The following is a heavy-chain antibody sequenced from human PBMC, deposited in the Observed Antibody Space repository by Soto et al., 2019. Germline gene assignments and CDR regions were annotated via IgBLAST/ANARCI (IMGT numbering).Heavy chain of an antibody. CDR2: ISYSGST. J-gene: IGHJ3*01. D-gene: IGHD3-3*01. CDR3: AKVGREAFDV. Sequence: QVQLQESGPGLVKPSQTMSLTCTVSGGSISSDGHYWNWVRQHPEKGLEWIAYISYSGSTFHNPSLKSRVTISTDTSKNQFSLTLSSVTAADTAVYYCAKVGREAFDVWGQGTAVTVSS. V-gene: IGHV4-31*03. CDR1: GGSISSDGHY.